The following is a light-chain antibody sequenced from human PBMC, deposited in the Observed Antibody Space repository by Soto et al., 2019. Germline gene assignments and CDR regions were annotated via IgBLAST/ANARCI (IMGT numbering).Light chain of an antibody. Sequence: QPVLTQSPSASASLGASVKLTCTLSSGHSTYAIAWHQQQPEKGPRFLMKLNDDGSHSKGDGIPDRFSGSSSGAERYLTISSLQSEDEADYYCQTWNSGIVFFGGGTKPPS. J-gene: IGLJ2*01. CDR1: SGHSTYA. CDR3: QTWNSGIVF. CDR2: LNDDGSH. V-gene: IGLV4-69*01.